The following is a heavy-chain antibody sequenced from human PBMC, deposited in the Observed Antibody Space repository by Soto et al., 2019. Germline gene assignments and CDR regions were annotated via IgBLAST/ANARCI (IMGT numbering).Heavy chain of an antibody. CDR2: IYYSGST. V-gene: IGHV4-39*01. J-gene: IGHJ4*02. CDR1: GGSISSSSYY. D-gene: IGHD3-22*01. CDR3: ASYYYDSSGYYYVPGVY. Sequence: SETLSLTCTVSGGSISSSSYYWGWIRQPPGKGLERIGSIYYSGSTYYNPSLKSRVTISVDTSKNQFSLKLSSVTAADTAVYYCASYYYDSSGYYYVPGVYWGQGTLVTVSS.